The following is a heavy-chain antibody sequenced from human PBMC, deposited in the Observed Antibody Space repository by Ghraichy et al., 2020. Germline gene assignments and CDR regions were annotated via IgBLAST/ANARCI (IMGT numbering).Heavy chain of an antibody. CDR3: ARGSGSYLYFDY. D-gene: IGHD3-10*01. J-gene: IGHJ4*02. CDR2: IYYSGST. Sequence: SETLSLTCTVSGGSTSSGGYYWSWIRQHPGKGLEWIGYIYYSGSTYYNPSLKSRVTISVDTSKNQFSLKLSSVTAADTAVYYCARGSGSYLYFDYWGQGTLVTVSS. CDR1: GGSTSSGGYY. V-gene: IGHV4-31*03.